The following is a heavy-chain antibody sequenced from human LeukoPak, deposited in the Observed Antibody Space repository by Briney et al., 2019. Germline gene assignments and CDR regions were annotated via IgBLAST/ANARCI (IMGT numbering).Heavy chain of an antibody. Sequence: ASVKVSCKVSGYTLTELSLHWVRQAPGKGLEWMGGLDPEDGEMIYSQKFQGRVTMTEDTSTDIAYMEMSSLRSEDTAVYYCARAYGSSYYMDVWGKGTTVTVSS. CDR3: ARAYGSSYYMDV. J-gene: IGHJ6*03. V-gene: IGHV1-24*01. CDR1: GYTLTELS. CDR2: LDPEDGEM. D-gene: IGHD3-10*01.